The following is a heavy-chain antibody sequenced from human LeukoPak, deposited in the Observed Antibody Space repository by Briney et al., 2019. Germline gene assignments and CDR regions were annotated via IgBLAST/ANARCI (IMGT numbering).Heavy chain of an antibody. Sequence: SETLSLTCTVSGGSISSYYWSWIRQPPGKGLEWIGYIHYSGSTNYNPSLKSRVTISVDTSKNQFSLKLSSVTAADTAVYYCARAYCTNGVCYWFDPWGQGTLVTVSS. J-gene: IGHJ5*02. CDR2: IHYSGST. CDR3: ARAYCTNGVCYWFDP. D-gene: IGHD2-8*01. CDR1: GGSISSYY. V-gene: IGHV4-59*01.